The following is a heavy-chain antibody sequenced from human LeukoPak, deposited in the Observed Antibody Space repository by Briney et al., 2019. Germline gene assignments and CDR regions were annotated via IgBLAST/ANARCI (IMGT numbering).Heavy chain of an antibody. Sequence: ASVKVSCKASVYTFTSYDINWVRQATGQGLEWMGWMNPNSGNTGYAQKFQGRVTMTRNTSISTAYMELSSLRSEDTAVYYCARGWGQNYYYDSSVDAFDIWGQGTMVTVSS. CDR2: MNPNSGNT. CDR3: ARGWGQNYYYDSSVDAFDI. CDR1: VYTFTSYD. V-gene: IGHV1-8*01. J-gene: IGHJ3*02. D-gene: IGHD3-22*01.